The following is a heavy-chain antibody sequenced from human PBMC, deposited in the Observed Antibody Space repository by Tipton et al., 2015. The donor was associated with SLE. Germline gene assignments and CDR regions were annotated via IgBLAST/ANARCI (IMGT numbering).Heavy chain of an antibody. V-gene: IGHV4-59*01. CDR3: ARSAGYGSNWAHFDY. D-gene: IGHD6-13*01. CDR2: IYYSGST. J-gene: IGHJ4*02. Sequence: TLSLTCTVSSGSISSYFWGWIRQPPGKGLEWIGYIYYSGSTNYNPSLKSRVTISVDTSKNQFSLKLSSVTAADTAVYYCARSAGYGSNWAHFDYWGQGTLVTVSS. CDR1: SGSISSYF.